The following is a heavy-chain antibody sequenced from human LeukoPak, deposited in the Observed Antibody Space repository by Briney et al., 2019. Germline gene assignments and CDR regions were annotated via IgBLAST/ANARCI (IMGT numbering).Heavy chain of an antibody. CDR2: IYYSGGDM. V-gene: IGHV4-59*08. Sequence: TSETLSLTCTVPGGSINNYYWSWIRQPPGKGLEWIGYIYYSGGDMNYNPSLKSRLTISVDTSKNQISLMLTPMTAADTAVYYCARQPAATAAFDIWAQGTMVTVSS. J-gene: IGHJ3*02. CDR3: ARQPAATAAFDI. CDR1: GGSINNYY. D-gene: IGHD5-18*01.